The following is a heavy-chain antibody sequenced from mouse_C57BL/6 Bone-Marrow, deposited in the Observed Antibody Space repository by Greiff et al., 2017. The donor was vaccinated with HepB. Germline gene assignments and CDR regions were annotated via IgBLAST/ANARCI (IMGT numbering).Heavy chain of an antibody. Sequence: EVKLMESGGGLVQPGGSMKLSCAASGFTFSDAWMDWVRQSPEKGLEWVAEIRNKANNHATYYAESVKGRFTISRDDSKSSVYLQMNSLRAEDTGIYYCTRPTVVTHAMDYWGQGTSVTVSS. V-gene: IGHV6-6*01. D-gene: IGHD1-1*01. CDR2: IRNKANNHAT. CDR1: GFTFSDAW. CDR3: TRPTVVTHAMDY. J-gene: IGHJ4*01.